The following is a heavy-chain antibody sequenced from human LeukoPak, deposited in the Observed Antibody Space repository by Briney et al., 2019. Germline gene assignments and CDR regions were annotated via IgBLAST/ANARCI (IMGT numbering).Heavy chain of an antibody. J-gene: IGHJ5*02. CDR3: ARGDGSGSGRWFDP. Sequence: SETLSLTCTVSGASISSGTYSWSWIRQPPGEGLEWIGYIYHTGSTYYNPSLKGRVTISVDRSKNQFSLNLNFVTAADTALYYCARGDGSGSGRWFDPWGQGTLITVSS. V-gene: IGHV4-30-2*01. CDR1: GASISSGTYS. D-gene: IGHD3-10*01. CDR2: IYHTGST.